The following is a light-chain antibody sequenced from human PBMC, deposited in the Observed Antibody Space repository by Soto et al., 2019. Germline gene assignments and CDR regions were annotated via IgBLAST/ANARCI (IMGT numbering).Light chain of an antibody. CDR1: QSVSRY. CDR3: QQRSDWPST. CDR2: DAS. J-gene: IGKJ4*01. Sequence: DIVLTQSPATLSLSPGERATLSCRASQSVSRYLAWYQQKPGQAPRLLIYDASNMATGIPARFSGSGSGTDFTLTISGLEPEDFEVYYCQQRSDWPSTFGGGTKVEI. V-gene: IGKV3-11*01.